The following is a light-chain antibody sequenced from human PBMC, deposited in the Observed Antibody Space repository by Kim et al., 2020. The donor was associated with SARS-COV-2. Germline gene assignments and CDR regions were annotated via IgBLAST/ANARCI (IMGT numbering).Light chain of an antibody. CDR3: CSYAGTYTLV. J-gene: IGLJ2*01. CDR1: STDVGVYNY. Sequence: GHSVTISCTGTSTDVGVYNYVSWYQQHPGKAPKLMIYDVIRRPSGVPDRFSGSKSGNTASLTISGLQAEDEGDYYCCSYAGTYTLVFGGGTQLTVL. V-gene: IGLV2-11*03. CDR2: DVI.